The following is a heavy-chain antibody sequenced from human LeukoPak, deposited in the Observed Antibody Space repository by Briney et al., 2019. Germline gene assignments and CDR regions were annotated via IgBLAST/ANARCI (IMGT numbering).Heavy chain of an antibody. Sequence: GGSLRLSCAASGFTFSSYSKNWVRQTPGKGLEWVSATVGSGPDTYHADSVKGRFTVSRDNSRNTLYLQMNSLRVEDTAVYYCTKAPLRSCTGAFCYPFDYWGQGTLVTVSS. V-gene: IGHV3-23*01. CDR1: GFTFSSYS. CDR3: TKAPLRSCTGAFCYPFDY. CDR2: TVGSGPDT. D-gene: IGHD2-8*02. J-gene: IGHJ4*02.